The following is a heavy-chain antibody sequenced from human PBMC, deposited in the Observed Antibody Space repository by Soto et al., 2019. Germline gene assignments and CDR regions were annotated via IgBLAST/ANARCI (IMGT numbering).Heavy chain of an antibody. Sequence: RASVKVSCKASGYTFTSYDINWVRQATGQGLEWMGWMNPNSGNTGYAQKLQGRVTMTRNTSISTAYMELSSLRSEDTAVYYCARNLYGDNVDYWGQGTLVTVSS. CDR3: ARNLYGDNVDY. J-gene: IGHJ4*02. D-gene: IGHD4-17*01. V-gene: IGHV1-8*01. CDR2: MNPNSGNT. CDR1: GYTFTSYD.